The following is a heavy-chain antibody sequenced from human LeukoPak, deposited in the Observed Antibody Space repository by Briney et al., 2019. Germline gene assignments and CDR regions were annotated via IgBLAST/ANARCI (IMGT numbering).Heavy chain of an antibody. CDR3: ARDQCSYGFGPSYYYYYGMDV. D-gene: IGHD5-18*01. J-gene: IGHJ6*02. V-gene: IGHV1-69*13. Sequence: SVKVSCKASGGTFSSYAISWVRQAPGQGLEWMGGIIPIFGTANYAQKFQGRVTITADESTSTAYMELSSLRSEDTAVYYCARDQCSYGFGPSYYYYYGMDVWGQGTTVTVSS. CDR2: IIPIFGTA. CDR1: GGTFSSYA.